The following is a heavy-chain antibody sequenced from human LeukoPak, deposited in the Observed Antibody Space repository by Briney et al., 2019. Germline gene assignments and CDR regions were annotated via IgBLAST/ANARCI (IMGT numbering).Heavy chain of an antibody. Sequence: SETLSLTCAVYGGSFSGYYWSWIRQPPGKGLEWIGEINHSGSTNYNPSLKSRVPISVDTSKNQFSLKLSSVTAPDTAVYYCARDHLDYFDYYYMDVWRKATTVTVSS. D-gene: IGHD2/OR15-2a*01. CDR3: ARDHLDYFDYYYMDV. J-gene: IGHJ6*03. CDR1: GGSFSGYY. V-gene: IGHV4-34*01. CDR2: INHSGST.